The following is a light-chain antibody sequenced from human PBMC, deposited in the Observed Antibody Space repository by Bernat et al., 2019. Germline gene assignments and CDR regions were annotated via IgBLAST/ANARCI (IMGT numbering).Light chain of an antibody. J-gene: IGLJ1*01. CDR1: SSNLGTKT. CDR3: AAWDDRLNSFV. CDR2: TNN. V-gene: IGLV1-44*01. Sequence: QSVLSQPPSASGTPGQTVTIPCSGSSSNLGTKTANWFQQFPGTAPKLIIYTNNHRPSDVPDRFSASKSGTSASLAISGLQSDDEADYYCAAWDDRLNSFVFGTGTKLTV.